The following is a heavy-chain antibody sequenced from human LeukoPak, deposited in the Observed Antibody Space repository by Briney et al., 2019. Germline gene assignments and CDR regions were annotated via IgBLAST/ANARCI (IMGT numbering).Heavy chain of an antibody. V-gene: IGHV4-39*02. Sequence: PSETLSLTCTVSGGSISSSTYYWGWIRQPPGKGLEWIGSIYYSGSTYYNPSLKSRVTISVDTSKNHFSLKLNSVTAADTAVYYCARELSDTNMVTYDHWGQGTLVTVSS. J-gene: IGHJ4*02. D-gene: IGHD5-18*01. CDR2: IYYSGST. CDR1: GGSISSSTYY. CDR3: ARELSDTNMVTYDH.